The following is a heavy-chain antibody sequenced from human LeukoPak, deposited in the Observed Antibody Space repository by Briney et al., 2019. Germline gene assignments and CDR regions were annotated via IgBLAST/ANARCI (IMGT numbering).Heavy chain of an antibody. J-gene: IGHJ4*02. CDR2: IYTSGST. CDR3: ARDRCSGGSCYLDY. Sequence: SETLSLTCTVSGGSISSYYWSWIRKPAGKGLEWIGRIYTSGSTNYNPSLKSRVTMSVDTSKHQFSLKLSSVTAADTAVYYCARDRCSGGSCYLDYWGQGTLVTISS. CDR1: GGSISSYY. D-gene: IGHD2-15*01. V-gene: IGHV4-4*07.